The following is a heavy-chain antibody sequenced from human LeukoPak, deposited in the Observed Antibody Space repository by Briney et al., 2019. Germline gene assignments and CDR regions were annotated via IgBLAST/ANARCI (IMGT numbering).Heavy chain of an antibody. J-gene: IGHJ4*02. CDR2: IHYSGST. CDR1: GGSISSYC. D-gene: IGHD6-13*01. V-gene: IGHV4-59*12. CDR3: ARGRGSSWYYFDS. Sequence: SETLSLTCTVSGGSISSYCWSWIRQPPGKGLELIGYIHYSGSTYYNPSLKSQVTISVDMSKNQFSLNLSSVTAADTAVYYCARGRGSSWYYFDSWGQGTLVTVSS.